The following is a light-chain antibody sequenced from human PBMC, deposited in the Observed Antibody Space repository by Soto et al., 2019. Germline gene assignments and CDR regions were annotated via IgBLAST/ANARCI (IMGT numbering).Light chain of an antibody. CDR1: QGVNKW. CDR2: AAS. Sequence: DIQMTQSPSSLSASVGDRVTITCRASQGVNKWLAWYQQKPEQAPKSLIYAASNLQGGVPSRFSGSGSGTDFTLTISSLQPEDFPTYYCQQYDTYPYTFGQGTKLDIK. V-gene: IGKV1D-16*01. CDR3: QQYDTYPYT. J-gene: IGKJ2*01.